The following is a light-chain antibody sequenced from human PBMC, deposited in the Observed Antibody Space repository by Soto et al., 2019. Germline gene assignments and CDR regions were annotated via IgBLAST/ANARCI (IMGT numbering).Light chain of an antibody. V-gene: IGKV3-11*01. Sequence: ETVLTESPATLSLSPVVRATLSCRARENVDIYLAWYQQKPCQAPRLLIYDGSNRATGIAARFSGSGSGTDFTLTISRLEPEDFAVYYCQQRRNWPPLTCGGGTSVEIK. CDR1: ENVDIY. J-gene: IGKJ4*01. CDR2: DGS. CDR3: QQRRNWPPLT.